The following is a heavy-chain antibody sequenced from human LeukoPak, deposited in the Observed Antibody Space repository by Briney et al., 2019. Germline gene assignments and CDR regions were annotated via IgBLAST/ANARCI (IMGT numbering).Heavy chain of an antibody. D-gene: IGHD3-9*01. CDR3: ARLLGMVTTYDI. CDR2: IKQDGSEK. V-gene: IGHV3-7*04. J-gene: IGHJ6*02. CDR1: GFTFSSHW. Sequence: GGSLRLSCAGSGFTFSSHWMSWVRQAPGKGLQWVASIKQDGSEKHYVDSVRGRFTISRDNAENSLYLQMNSLRAEDTAVYYCARLLGMVTTYDIWGQGTTVTVSS.